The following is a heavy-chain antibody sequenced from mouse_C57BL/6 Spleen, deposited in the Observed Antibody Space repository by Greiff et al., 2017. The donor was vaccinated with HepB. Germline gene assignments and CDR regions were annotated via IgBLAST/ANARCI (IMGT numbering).Heavy chain of an antibody. CDR1: GYSITSGYY. V-gene: IGHV3-6*01. Sequence: EVKLMESGPGLVKPSQSLSLTCSVPGYSITSGYYWNWIRQFPGNKLEWMGYISYDGSNNYNPSLKNRISITRDTSKNQFFLKLNSVTTEDTATYYCARDGYGDWYFDVWGTGTTVTVSS. D-gene: IGHD1-1*01. CDR3: ARDGYGDWYFDV. CDR2: ISYDGSN. J-gene: IGHJ1*03.